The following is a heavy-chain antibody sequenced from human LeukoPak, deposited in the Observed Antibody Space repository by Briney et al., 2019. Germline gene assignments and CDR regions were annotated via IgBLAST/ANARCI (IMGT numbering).Heavy chain of an antibody. CDR3: ARDWLSKYYFDY. V-gene: IGHV3-30-3*01. CDR2: ISYDGGNK. J-gene: IGHJ4*02. CDR1: GFTFSSYA. D-gene: IGHD6-19*01. Sequence: GRSLRLSCAASGFTFSSYAMHWVRQAPGKGLEWVAVISYDGGNKYYADSVKGRFTISRDNSKNTLYLQMNSLRAEDTAVYYCARDWLSKYYFDYWGQGTLVTVSS.